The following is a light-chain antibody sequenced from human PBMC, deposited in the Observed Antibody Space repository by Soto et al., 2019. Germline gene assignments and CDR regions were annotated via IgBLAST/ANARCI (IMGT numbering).Light chain of an antibody. V-gene: IGKV1-5*01. CDR1: QSISSW. CDR3: QQYNSYST. J-gene: IGKJ1*01. CDR2: DAS. Sequence: DIQMTQSPSTLSASVRDRVTITCRASQSISSWLAWYQQKPGKAPKLLIYDASSLESGVPSRFSGSGSGTEFTLTISSLQPDDFATYYCQQYNSYSTFGQGTKVDIK.